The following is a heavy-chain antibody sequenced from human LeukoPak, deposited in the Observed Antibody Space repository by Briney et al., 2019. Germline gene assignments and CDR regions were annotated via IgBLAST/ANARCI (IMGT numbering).Heavy chain of an antibody. CDR2: IYYSGST. Sequence: SETLSLTCTVSGGSISSGDYYWSWIRQPPGKGLEWIGYIYYSGSTYYNPSLKSRVTISVDTSKNQFSLKLSSVTAADTAVYYRARLDGERFTIFGVVRMNYYYMDVWGKGTTVTVSS. CDR1: GGSISSGDYY. J-gene: IGHJ6*03. CDR3: ARLDGERFTIFGVVRMNYYYMDV. D-gene: IGHD3-3*01. V-gene: IGHV4-30-4*08.